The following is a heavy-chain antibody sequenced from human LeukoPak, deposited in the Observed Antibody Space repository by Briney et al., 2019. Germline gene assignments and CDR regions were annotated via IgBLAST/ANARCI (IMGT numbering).Heavy chain of an antibody. CDR3: APGGRTGGVLLSGY. CDR2: ISGSGGST. CDR1: GFTFSSYA. V-gene: IGHV3-23*01. J-gene: IGHJ4*02. D-gene: IGHD2-8*02. Sequence: QTGGSLRLSCAASGFTFSSYAISWVRQAPGKGLEWVSTISGSGGSTYYADSVKGRFTISRDNSKNTLYLQMNSLRAEDTAVYYCAPGGRTGGVLLSGYWGQGTLVTVSS.